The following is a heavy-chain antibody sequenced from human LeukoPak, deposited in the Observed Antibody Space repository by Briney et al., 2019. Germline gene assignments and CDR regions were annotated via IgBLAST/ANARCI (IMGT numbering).Heavy chain of an antibody. J-gene: IGHJ4*02. Sequence: GGSLRLSCAASGFTFSSYSMNWVRQAPGKGLEWVSAISGSGGSTYYADSVKGRFTISRDNSKNTLYLQMNSLRAEDTAVYYCAKVSGSGGTKYQPFDYWGQGTLVTVSS. CDR3: AKVSGSGGTKYQPFDY. CDR1: GFTFSSYS. CDR2: ISGSGGST. V-gene: IGHV3-23*01. D-gene: IGHD2-15*01.